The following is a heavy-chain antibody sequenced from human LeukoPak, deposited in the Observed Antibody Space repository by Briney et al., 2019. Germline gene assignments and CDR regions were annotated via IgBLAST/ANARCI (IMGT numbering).Heavy chain of an antibody. CDR1: GYTFTGYY. CDR3: ARGDDFWSGYYSFDY. CDR2: INPNSGGT. Sequence: GASVKVSCKASGYTFTGYYMHWVRQAPGQGLEWMRWINPNSGGTNYAQKFQGRVTMTRDTSISTAYMELSRLRSDDTAVYYCARGDDFWSGYYSFDYWGQGTLVTVSS. J-gene: IGHJ4*02. V-gene: IGHV1-2*02. D-gene: IGHD3-3*01.